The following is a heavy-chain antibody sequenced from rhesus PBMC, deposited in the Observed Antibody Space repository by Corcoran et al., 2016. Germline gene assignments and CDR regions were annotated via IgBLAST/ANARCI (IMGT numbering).Heavy chain of an antibody. J-gene: IGHJ4*01. V-gene: IGHV3S5*01. CDR3: AKDPVNTVTPLDY. D-gene: IGHD4-23*01. CDR2: INSGGGST. CDR1: GFTFSSYG. Sequence: EVQLVETGGGLVQPGGSLKLSCAASGFTFSSYGMSWVRQAPGKGLEWVSAINSGGGSTYYADSVKGRFTNSRDNSKNTLSMQMNSLRAEDTAVYYCAKDPVNTVTPLDYWGQGVLVTVSS.